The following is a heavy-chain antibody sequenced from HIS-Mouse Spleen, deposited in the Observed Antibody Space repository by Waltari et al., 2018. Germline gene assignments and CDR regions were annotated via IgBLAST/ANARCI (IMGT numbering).Heavy chain of an antibody. CDR3: ARRRGWFDY. V-gene: IGHV4-39*01. J-gene: IGHJ4*02. CDR2: IYYSGST. Sequence: QLQLQESGPGLVKPSETLSLTCTVPGGSISSSSYYWGWIRQPPGKGLGWIGSIYYSGSTYYNPSLKSRVTISVDTSKNQFSLKLSSVTAADTAVYYCARRRGWFDYWGQGTLVTVSS. CDR1: GGSISSSSYY. D-gene: IGHD6-19*01.